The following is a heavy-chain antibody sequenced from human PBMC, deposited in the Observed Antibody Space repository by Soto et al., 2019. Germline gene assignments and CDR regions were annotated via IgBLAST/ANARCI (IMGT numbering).Heavy chain of an antibody. D-gene: IGHD3-22*01. J-gene: IGHJ3*02. V-gene: IGHV3-23*01. CDR2: ISGSGGST. CDR3: AKGVQVTMIVVINDAFDI. Sequence: GGSLRLSCAASGFTFSSYAMSWVRQAPGKGLEWVSAISGSGGSTYYADSVKGRFTISRDNSKNTLYLQVNSLSAEDTAVYYCAKGVQVTMIVVINDAFDIWGQGTMVTVSS. CDR1: GFTFSSYA.